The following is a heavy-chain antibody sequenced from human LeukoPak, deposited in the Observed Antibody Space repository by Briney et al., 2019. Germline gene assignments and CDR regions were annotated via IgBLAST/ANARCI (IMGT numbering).Heavy chain of an antibody. CDR1: GGSISSNY. CDR2: IYYSGST. J-gene: IGHJ6*02. Sequence: SETLSLTCTVSGGSISSNYWSWIRQPPGKGLEWIGYIYYSGSTNYNPSLKSRVTISVDTSKSQFSLKLSSVTAADTAVYYCARDTYYYGMDVWGQGTTVTVSS. CDR3: ARDTYYYGMDV. V-gene: IGHV4-59*12.